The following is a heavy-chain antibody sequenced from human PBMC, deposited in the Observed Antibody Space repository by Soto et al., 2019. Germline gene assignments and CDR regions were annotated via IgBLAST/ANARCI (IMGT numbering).Heavy chain of an antibody. CDR2: MNPNSGNT. V-gene: IGHV1-8*01. CDR3: ARESVDCSGGSCYSPGYYYYGMDV. Sequence: GASVKVSCKASGYTFTSYDINWVRQATGQGLEWMGWMNPNSGNTGYAQKFQGRVTMTRNTSISTAYMELSSLRSEDTAVYYCARESVDCSGGSCYSPGYYYYGMDVWGQGTTVTVSS. J-gene: IGHJ6*02. CDR1: GYTFTSYD. D-gene: IGHD2-15*01.